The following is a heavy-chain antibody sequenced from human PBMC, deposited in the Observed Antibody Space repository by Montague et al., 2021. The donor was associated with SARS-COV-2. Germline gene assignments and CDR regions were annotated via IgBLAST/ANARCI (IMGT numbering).Heavy chain of an antibody. D-gene: IGHD2-2*01. CDR2: ISYDGSNK. Sequence: SLRLSLSASGFTFSSYAMRWVRQAPGKGLEWVAVISYDGSNKYYADSVKGRFTISRDNSKNTLYLQMNSLRAEDTAVYYCVHLLSEYYYYYGMDVWGQGTTVTVSS. CDR3: VHLLSEYYYYYGMDV. J-gene: IGHJ6*02. V-gene: IGHV3-30*04. CDR1: GFTFSSYA.